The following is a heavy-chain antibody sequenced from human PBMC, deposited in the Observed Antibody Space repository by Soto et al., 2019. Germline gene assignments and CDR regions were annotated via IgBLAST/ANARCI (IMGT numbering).Heavy chain of an antibody. D-gene: IGHD1-26*01. CDR2: ISWNSGSI. CDR3: AKDVNSPDYYYYYMDV. Sequence: EVQLVESGGGLVQPGRSLRLSCAASGFTFDDYAMHWVRQAPGKGLEWASGISWNSGSIGYADSVKGRFTISRDNAKNSLYLQMNSLRAEDTALYYCAKDVNSPDYYYYYMDVWGKGTTVTVSS. J-gene: IGHJ6*03. V-gene: IGHV3-9*01. CDR1: GFTFDDYA.